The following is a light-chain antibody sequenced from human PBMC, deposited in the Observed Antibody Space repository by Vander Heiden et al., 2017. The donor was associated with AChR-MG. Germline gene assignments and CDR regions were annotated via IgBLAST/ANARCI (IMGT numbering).Light chain of an antibody. Sequence: IVLTQPPGTLSLSPGERATLSCRASQSVSSSYLAWYQQKPGQAPRLLIYGASSRATGIPDRFSGSGSGTDFTLTISRLEPEDFAVYYCQQYGSSRATFGQGTKVEIK. CDR2: GAS. CDR3: QQYGSSRAT. CDR1: QSVSSSY. V-gene: IGKV3-20*01. J-gene: IGKJ1*01.